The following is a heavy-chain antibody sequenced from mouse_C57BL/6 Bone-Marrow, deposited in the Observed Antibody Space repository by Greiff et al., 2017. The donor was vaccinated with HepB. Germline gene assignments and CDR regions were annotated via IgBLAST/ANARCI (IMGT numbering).Heavy chain of an antibody. CDR1: GFSLTSYG. CDR3: ARNPYYYGSSYEAMDY. V-gene: IGHV2-2*01. D-gene: IGHD1-1*01. CDR2: IWSGGST. J-gene: IGHJ4*01. Sequence: QVQLKQSGPGLVQPSQSLSITCTVSGFSLTSYGVHWVRQSPGKGLEWLGVIWSGGSTDYNAAFISRLSISKDNSKSQVFFKMNSLQADDTAIYYCARNPYYYGSSYEAMDYWGQGTSVTVSS.